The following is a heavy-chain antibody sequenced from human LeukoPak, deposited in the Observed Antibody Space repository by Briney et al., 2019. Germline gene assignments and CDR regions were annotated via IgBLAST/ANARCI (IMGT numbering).Heavy chain of an antibody. CDR2: ISAYNGNT. J-gene: IGHJ3*02. CDR3: ARDKPYSSGWYDAFDI. V-gene: IGHV1-18*01. CDR1: GYTFTSYG. Sequence: ASVKVSCKASGYTFTSYGISWVRQVPGQGLEWVGWISAYNGNTNYAQKLQGRVTMTTDTSTSTAYMELRSLRSDDTAVYYCARDKPYSSGWYDAFDIWGQGTMVTVSS. D-gene: IGHD6-19*01.